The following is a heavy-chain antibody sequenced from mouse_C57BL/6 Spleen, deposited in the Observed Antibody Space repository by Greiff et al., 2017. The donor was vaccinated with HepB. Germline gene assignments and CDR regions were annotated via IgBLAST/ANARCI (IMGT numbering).Heavy chain of an antibody. V-gene: IGHV1-81*01. Sequence: VKLMESGAELARPGASVKLSCKASGYTFTSYGISWVKQRTGQGLEWIGEIYPRSGNTYYNEKFKGKATLTADKSSSTAYMELRSLTSEDSAVYICARDWIGGLYAMDYWGQGTSVTVSS. CDR3: ARDWIGGLYAMDY. CDR1: GYTFTSYG. CDR2: IYPRSGNT. J-gene: IGHJ4*01. D-gene: IGHD1-1*02.